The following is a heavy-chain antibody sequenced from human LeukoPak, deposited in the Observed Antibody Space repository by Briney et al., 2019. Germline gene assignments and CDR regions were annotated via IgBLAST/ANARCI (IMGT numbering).Heavy chain of an antibody. J-gene: IGHJ3*02. CDR2: IDPSDSYT. V-gene: IGHV5-10-1*01. CDR3: ARRALPPAYCGGDCFDAFDI. Sequence: GDSLKISCQASGYTFFTYWIGWVRQIPGKGLEWMGRIDPSDSYTNYSPSFQGHATISADKSISTAYLQWSSLKASDTAMYYCARRALPPAYCGGDCFDAFDIWGQGTMVTVSS. CDR1: GYTFFTYW. D-gene: IGHD2-21*02.